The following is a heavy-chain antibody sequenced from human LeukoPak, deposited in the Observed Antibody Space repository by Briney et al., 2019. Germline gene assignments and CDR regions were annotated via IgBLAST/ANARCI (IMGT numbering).Heavy chain of an antibody. CDR3: AREGLTGYYDY. CDR1: GGSFSGYY. CDR2: IYYSGST. J-gene: IGHJ4*02. Sequence: SETLSLTCAVYGGSFSGYYWSWIRQPPGKGLEWIGYIYYSGSTNYNPSLKSRVTISVDTSKNQFSLKLSSVTAADTAVYYCAREGLTGYYDYWGQGTLVTVSS. D-gene: IGHD3-9*01. V-gene: IGHV4-59*01.